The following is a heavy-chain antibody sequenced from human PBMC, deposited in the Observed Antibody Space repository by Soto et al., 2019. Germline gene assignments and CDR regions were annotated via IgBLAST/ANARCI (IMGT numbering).Heavy chain of an antibody. Sequence: QVQLVESGGGVVQPGRSLRRSCAASGFTFSSYGMHWVRQAPGKGLEWVAVIWYDGSDTYYADSVKGRFTLSRDNSKNTLYLQMNSLRAEDTAVYYCARDQGDGWGQGTLVTVSS. CDR2: IWYDGSDT. CDR3: ARDQGDG. CDR1: GFTFSSYG. D-gene: IGHD2-21*02. V-gene: IGHV3-33*01. J-gene: IGHJ4*02.